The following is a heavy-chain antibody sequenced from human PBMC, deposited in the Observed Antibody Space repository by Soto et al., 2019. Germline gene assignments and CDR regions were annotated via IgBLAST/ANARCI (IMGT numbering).Heavy chain of an antibody. J-gene: IGHJ4*02. CDR1: GFSFSSYV. CDR2: IVGGGGST. Sequence: EVQLLESGGGLVQSGGSLTLSCAASGFSFSSYVMSWVRQAPGKGLEWVSAIVGGGGSTYYADSVKGRFTISRDNSKNTLYLQMNSLRGEDTAVYYCAKDGEYASSGYAFAYWGQGILVTVSS. D-gene: IGHD3-22*01. CDR3: AKDGEYASSGYAFAY. V-gene: IGHV3-23*01.